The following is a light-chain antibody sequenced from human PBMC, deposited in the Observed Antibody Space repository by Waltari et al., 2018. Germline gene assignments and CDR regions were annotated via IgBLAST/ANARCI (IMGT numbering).Light chain of an antibody. CDR2: VNSAGSH. CDR1: SGHSSNI. J-gene: IGLJ3*02. V-gene: IGLV4-69*01. Sequence: QLVLTQSPSASASLGASVKLTCTLSSGHSSNIIAWHQQQPEKGPRYLMKVNSAGSHSKGDGIPERCSCSGSGAERYLTISSVQSEDEADDYCQTGGHGTWVFGGGTKLTVL. CDR3: QTGGHGTWV.